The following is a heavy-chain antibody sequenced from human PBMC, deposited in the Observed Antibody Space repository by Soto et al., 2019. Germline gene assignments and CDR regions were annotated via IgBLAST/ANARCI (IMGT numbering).Heavy chain of an antibody. CDR3: ARPPTASLDAFEI. CDR1: GGSISSSSYY. CDR2: IYYSGST. V-gene: IGHV4-39*01. Sequence: QLQLQESGPGLVKPSETLSLTCTVSGGSISSSSYYWGWIRQPPGKGLEWIGSIYYSGSTHYNPSLKSRVTISVDTSKNQFSLHLNSVTAADTAVYYCARPPTASLDAFEIWGQGTMVTVSS. J-gene: IGHJ3*02.